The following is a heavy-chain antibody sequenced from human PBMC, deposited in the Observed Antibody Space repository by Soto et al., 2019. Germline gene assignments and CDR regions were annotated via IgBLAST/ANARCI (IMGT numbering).Heavy chain of an antibody. J-gene: IGHJ4*02. V-gene: IGHV1-18*04. Sequence: ASVKVSCKASGYTFTSYYMHWVRQAPGQGLEWMGWISAYNGNTNYAQKLQGRVTMTTDTSTSTAYMELRGLRSDDTAVYYCARDHYSSGWEGYFDYWGQGTLVTVSS. CDR1: GYTFTSYY. CDR2: ISAYNGNT. CDR3: ARDHYSSGWEGYFDY. D-gene: IGHD6-19*01.